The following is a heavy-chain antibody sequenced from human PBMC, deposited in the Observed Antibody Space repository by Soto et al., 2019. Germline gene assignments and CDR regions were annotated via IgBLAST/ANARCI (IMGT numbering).Heavy chain of an antibody. CDR1: GFTFSSYA. J-gene: IGHJ4*02. CDR3: AKDHYDILTGYYQAY. Sequence: PGGSLRLSCAASGFTFSSYAMSWVRQAPGKGLEWVSAISGSGGSTYYADSVKGRFTISRDNSKNTLYLQMNSLRAEDTAVYYCAKDHYDILTGYYQAYWGQGTLVTVSS. CDR2: ISGSGGST. D-gene: IGHD3-9*01. V-gene: IGHV3-23*01.